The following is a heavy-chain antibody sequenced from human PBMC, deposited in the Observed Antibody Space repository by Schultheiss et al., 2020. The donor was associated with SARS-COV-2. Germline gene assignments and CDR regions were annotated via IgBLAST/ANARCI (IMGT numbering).Heavy chain of an antibody. Sequence: GESLKISCAASGFTFSSSAMSWVRQAPGEGLEWVSSISNAGATYYVDSVKGRFTISRDNSKNTLSLQMNSLRVDDTAVYYCAKHSEAYSDSRSDYWGQGTLVTVSS. V-gene: IGHV3-23*01. J-gene: IGHJ4*02. D-gene: IGHD3-22*01. CDR1: GFTFSSSA. CDR3: AKHSEAYSDSRSDY. CDR2: ISNAGAT.